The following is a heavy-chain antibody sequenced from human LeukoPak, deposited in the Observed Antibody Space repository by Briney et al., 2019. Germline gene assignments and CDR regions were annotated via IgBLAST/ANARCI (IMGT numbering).Heavy chain of an antibody. CDR3: ARARSSWFGELYPFDY. CDR1: GFTFSDYY. CDR2: ISSSGSTI. D-gene: IGHD3-10*01. Sequence: PGGSLRLSCAASGFTFSDYYMSWIRQAPGNGLEWVSYISSSGSTIYYADFVKGRFTISRDNAKNSLYLQMNSLRAEDTAVYYYARARSSWFGELYPFDYWGQGTLVTVSS. V-gene: IGHV3-11*01. J-gene: IGHJ4*02.